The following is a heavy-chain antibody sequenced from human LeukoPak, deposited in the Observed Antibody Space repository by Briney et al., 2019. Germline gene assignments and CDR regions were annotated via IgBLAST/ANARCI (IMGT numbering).Heavy chain of an antibody. CDR1: GFTFSSYA. J-gene: IGHJ6*02. D-gene: IGHD3-16*01. CDR2: ISGSGGST. V-gene: IGHV3-23*01. Sequence: GGSLRLSCAASGFTFSSYAMSWVRQAPGKGLEWVSAISGSGGSTYYADSVKGRSTISRDNSKNTLYLQMNSLRAEDTAVYYCAKVIWAFAPNYYGMDVWGQGTTVTV. CDR3: AKVIWAFAPNYYGMDV.